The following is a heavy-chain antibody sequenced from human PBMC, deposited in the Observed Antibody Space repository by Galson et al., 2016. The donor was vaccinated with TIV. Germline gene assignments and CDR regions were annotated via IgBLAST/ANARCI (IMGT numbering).Heavy chain of an antibody. CDR3: TKEGSGFVAGGGFVDY. CDR2: ISYTGGST. D-gene: IGHD6-25*01. CDR1: GFNFNRYG. V-gene: IGHV3-23*01. J-gene: IGHJ4*02. Sequence: SLRLSCAVSGFNFNRYGMTWVRQAPGKGLEWVSFISYTGGSTYYVDSVKGRFTISRDSSKKTMYLQMNSLRVEDTAVYYCTKEGSGFVAGGGFVDYWGQGILVTVSS.